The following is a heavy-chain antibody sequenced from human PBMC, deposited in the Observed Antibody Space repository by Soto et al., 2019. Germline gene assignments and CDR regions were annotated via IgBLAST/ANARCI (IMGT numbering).Heavy chain of an antibody. J-gene: IGHJ3*02. V-gene: IGHV3-30-3*01. CDR1: GFTFSSYA. D-gene: IGHD1-7*01. Sequence: QSGGSLRLSXAASGFTFSSYAMHWVRQAPGKGLEWVAVISYDGSNKYYADSVKGRFTISRDNSKNTLYLQMNSLRAEDTAVYYCARDGVASWNYFGRGAFDIWGQGTMVTVSS. CDR2: ISYDGSNK. CDR3: ARDGVASWNYFGRGAFDI.